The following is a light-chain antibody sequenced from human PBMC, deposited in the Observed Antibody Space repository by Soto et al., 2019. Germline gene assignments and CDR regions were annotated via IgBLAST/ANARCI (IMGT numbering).Light chain of an antibody. Sequence: QSVLTQPPSSSGSPGQSVNMSCPGTKNDIGVYDFVSWYQHHPGKAPRLIIYEVVQRPSGVPDRFSGSKSGNTASLTVSGLQAADEADYFCKSYAGSNTYVFGSGTKVTVL. CDR3: KSYAGSNTYV. CDR2: EVV. J-gene: IGLJ1*01. V-gene: IGLV2-8*01. CDR1: KNDIGVYDF.